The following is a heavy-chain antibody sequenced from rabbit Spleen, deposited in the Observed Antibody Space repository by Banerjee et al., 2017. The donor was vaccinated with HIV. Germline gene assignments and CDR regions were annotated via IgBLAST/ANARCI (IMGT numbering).Heavy chain of an antibody. CDR1: GVSFSGSSY. J-gene: IGHJ4*01. V-gene: IGHV1S45*01. CDR3: ARDLVAVIGWNFNL. Sequence: QEQLEESGGDLVKPGASLTLTCIASGVSFSGSSYMCWVRQAPGKGLEWIACIDTGSGSTYYANWAKGRFTISKTSSTTVDLKMTSLTAADTATYFCARDLVAVIGWNFNLWGPGTLVTVS. CDR2: IDTGSGST. D-gene: IGHD1-1*01.